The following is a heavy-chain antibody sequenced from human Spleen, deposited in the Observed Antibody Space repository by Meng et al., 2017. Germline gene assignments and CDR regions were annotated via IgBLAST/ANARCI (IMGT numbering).Heavy chain of an antibody. V-gene: IGHV3-74*03. CDR1: GFTFSRHW. Sequence: EVQLVESGGGLVQPGGSLRLSCAASGFTFSRHWMHWVRQAPGKGLVWVSRISSDASITTYADSVKGRFTISRDNAKNTLYLQMNSLRAEDTAVYYCARGKSFYDSSGYSDWGQGTLVTVSS. CDR2: ISSDASIT. D-gene: IGHD3-22*01. CDR3: ARGKSFYDSSGYSD. J-gene: IGHJ4*02.